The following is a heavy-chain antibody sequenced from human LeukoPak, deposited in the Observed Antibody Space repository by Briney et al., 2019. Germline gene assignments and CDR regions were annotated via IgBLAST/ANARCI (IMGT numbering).Heavy chain of an antibody. CDR2: IYHSGST. Sequence: SETLSLTCTVSGYSISSGYYWGWIRQPPGKGLEWIGSIYHSGSTYYNPSLKSRATISVDTSKNQFSLKLSSVTAADTAVYYCARGSIQLWLPFDIWGQGTMVTVSS. J-gene: IGHJ3*02. CDR1: GYSISSGYY. V-gene: IGHV4-38-2*02. D-gene: IGHD5-18*01. CDR3: ARGSIQLWLPFDI.